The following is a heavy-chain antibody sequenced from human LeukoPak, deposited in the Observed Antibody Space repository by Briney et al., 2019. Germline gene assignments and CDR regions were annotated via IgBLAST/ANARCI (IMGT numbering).Heavy chain of an antibody. CDR1: GGTFSSYA. D-gene: IGHD3-22*01. CDR2: IIPIFGTA. Sequence: SVTVSCKASGGTFSSYAISWVRPAPGQGLEWVGGIIPIFGTANYAQKFQGRDTITTDESTSTAYMELSSLRSEDTAVYYCASCPPHDSSGYLGYWGQGTLVTVSS. J-gene: IGHJ4*02. V-gene: IGHV1-69*05. CDR3: ASCPPHDSSGYLGY.